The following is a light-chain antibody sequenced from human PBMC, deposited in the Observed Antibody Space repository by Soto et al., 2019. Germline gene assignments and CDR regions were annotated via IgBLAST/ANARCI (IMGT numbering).Light chain of an antibody. V-gene: IGKV1-39*01. CDR2: AAS. CDR3: QQSYSTPPT. Sequence: DIQMTQSPSSLSASVGDRVTITCRASQNISSYLNWNQQKPGKAPKLLIYAASSLQSGVPSRFSGSGSGADFTLTISSLQPEDFATYYCQQSYSTPPTFGQGTKVDIK. CDR1: QNISSY. J-gene: IGKJ1*01.